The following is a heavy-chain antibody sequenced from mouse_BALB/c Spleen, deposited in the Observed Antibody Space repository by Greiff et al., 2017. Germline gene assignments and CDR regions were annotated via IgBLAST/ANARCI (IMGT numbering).Heavy chain of an antibody. Sequence: VKLQESGPDLVAPSQSLSITCTVSGFSLTSYGVHWVRQPPGKGLEWLVVIWSDGSTTYNSALKSRLSISKDNSKSQVFLKMNSLQTDDTAMYYCASAYYGNYYAMDYWGQGTSVTVSS. D-gene: IGHD2-10*01. CDR3: ASAYYGNYYAMDY. CDR2: IWSDGST. CDR1: GFSLTSYG. J-gene: IGHJ4*01. V-gene: IGHV2-6-2*01.